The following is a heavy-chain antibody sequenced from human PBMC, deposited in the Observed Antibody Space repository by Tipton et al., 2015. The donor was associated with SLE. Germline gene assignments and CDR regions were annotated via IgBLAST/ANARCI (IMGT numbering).Heavy chain of an antibody. CDR1: GYSISSGYY. CDR3: ARRNSSGWHVWFDP. CDR2: IYYTGST. V-gene: IGHV4-38-2*01. J-gene: IGHJ5*02. D-gene: IGHD6-19*01. Sequence: TLSLTCAVSGYSISSGYYWGWLRQPPGKGLEWIGSIYYTGSTYYKSSLESRVTISVDTSKNQSSLKLTSVTAADTAVYYCARRNSSGWHVWFDPWGQGTLVTVSS.